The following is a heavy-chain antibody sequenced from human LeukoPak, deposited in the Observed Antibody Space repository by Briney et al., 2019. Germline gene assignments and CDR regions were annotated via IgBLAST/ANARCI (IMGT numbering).Heavy chain of an antibody. Sequence: AGSLRLSCAASGFTLSSYGMSWIRQVPGKGLEWVSADSIYGGGPYYADFVKGRFTMSRDNYEKTLYLQMDSLRAEDTAVYYCAREDVGAAPDYWGQGTLVTVSS. V-gene: IGHV3-23*01. D-gene: IGHD1-26*01. CDR2: DSIYGGGP. J-gene: IGHJ4*02. CDR3: AREDVGAAPDY. CDR1: GFTLSSYG.